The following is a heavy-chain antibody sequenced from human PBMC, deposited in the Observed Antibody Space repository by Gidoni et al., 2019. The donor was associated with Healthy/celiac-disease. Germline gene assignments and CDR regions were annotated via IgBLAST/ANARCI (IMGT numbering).Heavy chain of an antibody. V-gene: IGHV3-23*01. CDR1: GFTFSSYA. Sequence: EVQLLESGGGLVQPGGSLRLSCAASGFTFSSYAMSGVRQSPGKGLEWVSAISGSGGRTYYVDSVKGRFTISRDNSKNTLYRQMNSRRAEDTAVYYCANRGKLLDYWGQGTLVTVSS. CDR3: ANRGKLLDY. J-gene: IGHJ4*02. D-gene: IGHD1-26*01. CDR2: ISGSGGRT.